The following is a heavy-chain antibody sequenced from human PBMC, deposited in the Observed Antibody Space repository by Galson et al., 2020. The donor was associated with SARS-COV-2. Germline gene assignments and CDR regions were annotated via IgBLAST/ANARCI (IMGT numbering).Heavy chain of an antibody. J-gene: IGHJ3*02. V-gene: IGHV4-61*01. CDR2: IYYSGST. D-gene: IGHD4-17*01. CDR3: ARWDKNGDYELDAFDI. CDR1: GGSVSSGSYY. Sequence: SETLSLTCTVSGGSVSSGSYYWSWIRQPPGKGLEWIGYIYYSGSTNYNPSLKSRVTISVDTSKNQFSLKLSSVTAADTAVYYCARWDKNGDYELDAFDIWGQGTMVTVSS.